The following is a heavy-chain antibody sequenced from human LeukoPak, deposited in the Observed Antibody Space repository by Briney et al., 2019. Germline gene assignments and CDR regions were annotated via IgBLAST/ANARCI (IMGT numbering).Heavy chain of an antibody. Sequence: LSETLSLTCTVSGGSISRYYWSWIRQPPGKGLELIGHIYYSGSTNYNPSLKSRVTISVDTSKNQFSLKLSSVTAADTAVYYCAGRHDILTGYYPFDYWGQGTLVTVSS. CDR2: IYYSGST. J-gene: IGHJ4*02. D-gene: IGHD3-9*01. V-gene: IGHV4-59*12. CDR1: GGSISRYY. CDR3: AGRHDILTGYYPFDY.